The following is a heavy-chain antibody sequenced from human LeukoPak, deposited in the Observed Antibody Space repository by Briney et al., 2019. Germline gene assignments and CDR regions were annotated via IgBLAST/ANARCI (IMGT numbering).Heavy chain of an antibody. CDR3: DIGEGNGYLWGSYYYYLDV. J-gene: IGHJ6*03. V-gene: IGHV4-34*01. Sequence: SETLSLTCAVKAQSCNGYYWTWIRQSPGKELEWIGEINDVGHTNYNPSLKSRVTISLDTSAKHFSLKLSSVTAADTAVYFCDIGEGNGYLWGSYYYYLDVWGKGTTVTVSS. CDR1: AQSCNGYY. CDR2: INDVGHT. D-gene: IGHD3-16*01.